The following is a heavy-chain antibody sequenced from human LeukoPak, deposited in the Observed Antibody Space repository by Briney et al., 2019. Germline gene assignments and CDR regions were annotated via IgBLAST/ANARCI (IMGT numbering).Heavy chain of an antibody. Sequence: SETLSLTCTVSGGSISSYYWSWIRQPPGKGLEWIGYIYYSGSTNYNPSLKSRVTISVDTSKNQFSLKLSSVTAADTAVYYCARGRWAAERFDYWGQGTLVTVSS. CDR2: IYYSGST. J-gene: IGHJ4*02. D-gene: IGHD2-15*01. V-gene: IGHV4-59*08. CDR1: GGSISSYY. CDR3: ARGRWAAERFDY.